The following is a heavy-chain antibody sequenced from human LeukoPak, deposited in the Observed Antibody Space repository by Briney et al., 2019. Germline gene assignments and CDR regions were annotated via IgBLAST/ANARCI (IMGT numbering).Heavy chain of an antibody. CDR2: INPNSGGT. CDR1: GYTFTGYY. D-gene: IGHD5-12*01. CDR3: AREDIVATGRGDYYYYGMDV. V-gene: IGHV1-2*02. Sequence: ASVKVSCKASGYTFTGYYMHWVRQAPGQGLEWMGWINPNSGGTNYAQKFQGSVTMTRDTSISTAYMELSSLRSDDTAVYYCAREDIVATGRGDYYYYGMDVWGQGTTVTVSS. J-gene: IGHJ6*02.